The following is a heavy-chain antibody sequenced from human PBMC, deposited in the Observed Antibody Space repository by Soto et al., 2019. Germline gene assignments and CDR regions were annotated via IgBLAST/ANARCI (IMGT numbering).Heavy chain of an antibody. V-gene: IGHV4-39*07. J-gene: IGHJ4*02. Sequence: SETLSLTCTVSGGSVSSSSCYWGWIRQPPGKGLEWIGSIYYSGSTYYNPSLKNRVTISVDRSKNQFSLKLSSVTAADTAVYYCARAGGLGAVAVDYWGQGTLVTVSS. CDR2: IYYSGST. CDR3: ARAGGLGAVAVDY. CDR1: GGSVSSSSCY. D-gene: IGHD6-19*01.